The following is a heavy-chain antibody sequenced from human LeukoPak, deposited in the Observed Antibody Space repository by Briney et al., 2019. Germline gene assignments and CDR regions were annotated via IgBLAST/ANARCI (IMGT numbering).Heavy chain of an antibody. V-gene: IGHV4-59*08. CDR3: ARVTVVGADDPGAFDI. CDR2: IYYGGST. D-gene: IGHD4-23*01. J-gene: IGHJ3*02. CDR1: GGSISSYY. Sequence: PSETLSLTCTVSGGSISSYYWSWIRQPPGKGLEWIGYIYYGGSTYYNPSLKSRVTISVDTSKNQFSLKLSSVTAADTAVYYCARVTVVGADDPGAFDIWGQGTMVTVSS.